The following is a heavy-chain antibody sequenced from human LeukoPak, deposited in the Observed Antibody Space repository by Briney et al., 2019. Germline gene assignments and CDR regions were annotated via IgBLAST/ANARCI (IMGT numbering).Heavy chain of an antibody. CDR1: GFTFSSYG. CDR2: IWYDGSNK. D-gene: IGHD3-22*01. Sequence: PGGSLRLSCAASGFTFSSYGMHWVRQAPGKGLEWVAVIWYDGSNKYYADSVMGRFTISRDNSKNTLYLQMNSLRAEDTAVYYCARSYYYDSSHTVDYWGQGTLVTVSS. J-gene: IGHJ4*02. CDR3: ARSYYYDSSHTVDY. V-gene: IGHV3-33*01.